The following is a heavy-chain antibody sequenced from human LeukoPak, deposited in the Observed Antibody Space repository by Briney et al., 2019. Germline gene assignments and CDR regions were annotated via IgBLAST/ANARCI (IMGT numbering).Heavy chain of an antibody. J-gene: IGHJ6*02. Sequence: GRSLRLSCAASGFTFSSYAMHWVRQAPGKGLEWVAVISYDGSNKYYADSVKGRFTISRDNSKNTLYLQMNSLRAEDTAVYYCARTYHDFWSGQRDYYGMDVWGQGTTVTVSS. CDR2: ISYDGSNK. V-gene: IGHV3-30-3*01. CDR1: GFTFSSYA. CDR3: ARTYHDFWSGQRDYYGMDV. D-gene: IGHD3-3*01.